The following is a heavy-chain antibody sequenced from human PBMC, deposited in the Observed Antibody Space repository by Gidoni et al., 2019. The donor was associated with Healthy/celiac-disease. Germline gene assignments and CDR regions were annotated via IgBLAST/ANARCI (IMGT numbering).Heavy chain of an antibody. CDR3: ARDRMYYDILTGPDYYYYGMDV. CDR2: IYTSGST. Sequence: QVQLQESRPGLVKPSQTLSLTCPVSGGPLRSVSFYWSWTRQPAGKGLEWNGRIYTSGSTNYNPSLKSRVTIAVDTSKNQFSLKLSSVTAADTAVYYCARDRMYYDILTGPDYYYYGMDVWGQGTTVTVSS. V-gene: IGHV4-61*02. J-gene: IGHJ6*02. D-gene: IGHD3-9*01. CDR1: GGPLRSVSFY.